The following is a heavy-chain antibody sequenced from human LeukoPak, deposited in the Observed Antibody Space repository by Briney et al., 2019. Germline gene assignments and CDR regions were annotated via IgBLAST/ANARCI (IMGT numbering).Heavy chain of an antibody. CDR3: ARVQFYDILTGDYPAFDY. CDR2: IYYSGST. CDR1: GGSLSSSSYY. V-gene: IGHV4-39*07. D-gene: IGHD3-9*01. J-gene: IGHJ4*02. Sequence: PQTLSLTCTLSGGSLSSSSYYWGWIRQPPGKGLEWTGSIYYSGSTYYNPSLKSRVTISVDTSKNQFSLKLSSVTAADTAVYYCARVQFYDILTGDYPAFDYWGQGTLVTVSS.